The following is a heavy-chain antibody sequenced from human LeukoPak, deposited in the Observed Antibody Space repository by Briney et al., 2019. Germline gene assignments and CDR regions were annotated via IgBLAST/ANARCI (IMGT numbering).Heavy chain of an antibody. Sequence: GASVKVSCKASGGTFSSYAISWVRQAPGQGLEWMGGIIPIFGTANYAQKFQGRVTITADKSTSTAYMELSSLRSEDTAVYYCSYSGIAARPFYYYYYMDVWGKGTTVTVSS. CDR2: IIPIFGTA. CDR3: SYSGIAARPFYYYYYMDV. V-gene: IGHV1-69*06. CDR1: GGTFSSYA. D-gene: IGHD6-6*01. J-gene: IGHJ6*03.